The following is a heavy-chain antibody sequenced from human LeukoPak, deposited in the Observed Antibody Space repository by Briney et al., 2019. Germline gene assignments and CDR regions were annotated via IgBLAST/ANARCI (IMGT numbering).Heavy chain of an antibody. CDR2: ISAYNGNT. J-gene: IGHJ6*03. CDR3: ARESSGWYYYYMDV. V-gene: IGHV1-18*01. Sequence: ASVKVSCKASGYTFTNYGISWVRQAPGQGLEWMGWISAYNGNTNYAQKLQGRVTMTTDTSTSTAYMELRSLRSDDTAVYYCARESSGWYYYYMDVWGKGTTATVSS. D-gene: IGHD6-19*01. CDR1: GYTFTNYG.